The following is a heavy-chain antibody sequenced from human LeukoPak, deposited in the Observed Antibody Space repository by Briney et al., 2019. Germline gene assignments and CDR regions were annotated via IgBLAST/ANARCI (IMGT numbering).Heavy chain of an antibody. CDR2: FNPNSGGT. CDR3: ARRHYNAMDV. CDR1: GYSFTGFY. J-gene: IGHJ6*02. V-gene: IGHV1-2*02. Sequence: ASVKVSCKASGYSFTGFYMYWVRQAPGQGLEWMGWFNPNSGGTNYAQKFQGRVTMARDTSISTAYMELSGLRSDDTAVYYCARRHYNAMDVWGQGTTVTVSS.